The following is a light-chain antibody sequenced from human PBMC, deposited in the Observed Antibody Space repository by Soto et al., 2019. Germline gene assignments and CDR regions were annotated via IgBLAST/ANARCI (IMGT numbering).Light chain of an antibody. CDR3: QQRGSPTWT. Sequence: DILLTQSPASLSLFPGERATLSCRASQRLSGYIAWYQQKPGQAPRLVIYDVSTMAFGVPARFSGSGSGREFNLTISNLEHDDFAVYHCQQRGSPTWTFGEGTKLEIK. CDR1: QRLSGY. CDR2: DVS. V-gene: IGKV3-11*02. J-gene: IGKJ1*01.